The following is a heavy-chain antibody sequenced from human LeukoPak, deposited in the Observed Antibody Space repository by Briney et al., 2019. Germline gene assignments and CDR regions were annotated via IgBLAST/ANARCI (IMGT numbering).Heavy chain of an antibody. V-gene: IGHV1-46*01. CDR1: GYTFTSYY. Sequence: ASVRVSCKASGYTFTSYYMHWVRQAPGQGLEWMGIINPSGGSTSYAQKFQGRVTMTRDMSTSTVYMELSSLRSEDTAVYYCARDLGYYYDSSGYCYPDYWGQGTLVTVSS. J-gene: IGHJ4*02. CDR2: INPSGGST. CDR3: ARDLGYYYDSSGYCYPDY. D-gene: IGHD3-22*01.